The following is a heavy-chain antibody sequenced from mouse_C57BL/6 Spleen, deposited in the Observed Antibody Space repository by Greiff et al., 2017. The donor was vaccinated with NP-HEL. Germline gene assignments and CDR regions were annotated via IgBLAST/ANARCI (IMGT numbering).Heavy chain of an antibody. CDR3: ARTTVVDYAMDY. Sequence: EVQLQQSGPVLVKPGASVKMSCKASGYTFTDYYMNWVKQSHGKSLEWIGVINPYNGGTSYNQKFKGTATLTVDKSSSTAYMELNSLTSEDSAVYYCARTTVVDYAMDYWGQGTSVTVSS. CDR1: GYTFTDYY. V-gene: IGHV1-19*01. CDR2: INPYNGGT. J-gene: IGHJ4*01. D-gene: IGHD1-1*01.